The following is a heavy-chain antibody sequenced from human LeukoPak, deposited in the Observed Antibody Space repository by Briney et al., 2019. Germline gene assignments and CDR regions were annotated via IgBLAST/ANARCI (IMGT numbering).Heavy chain of an antibody. Sequence: GGSLRLSCAASGFPFSVSWMHWFRQVPGKGLMWVSRITTDEATTYADSVRGRFSISRDNAKNTVYLQMNSLRVEDTAVYYCAKDWFATTDYWGQGILVTVSS. D-gene: IGHD3-3*01. CDR3: AKDWFATTDY. CDR1: GFPFSVSW. J-gene: IGHJ4*02. CDR2: ITTDEAT. V-gene: IGHV3-74*01.